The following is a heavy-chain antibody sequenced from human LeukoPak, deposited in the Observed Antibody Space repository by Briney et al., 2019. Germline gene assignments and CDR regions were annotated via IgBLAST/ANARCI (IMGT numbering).Heavy chain of an antibody. V-gene: IGHV4-39*07. CDR2: IYYSGST. J-gene: IGHJ4*02. Sequence: SETLSLTCTVSGSSISSSSYYWGWIRQPPGKGLEWIGSIYYSGSTYYNPSLKSRVTISVDTSKNQFSLKPSSVTAADTAVYYCAREGRGAGTIPLDYWGQGTLVTVSS. CDR1: GSSISSSSYY. D-gene: IGHD1-7*01. CDR3: AREGRGAGTIPLDY.